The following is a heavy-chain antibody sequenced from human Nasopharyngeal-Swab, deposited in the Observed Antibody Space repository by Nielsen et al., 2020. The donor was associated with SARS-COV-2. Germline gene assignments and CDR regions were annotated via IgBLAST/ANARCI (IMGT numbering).Heavy chain of an antibody. Sequence: GESLKISCAAFGFTLSDYAMHWVRQAPGKGLEWVALFSYDGCKRYFADSMKGRFSISRDNIKNHVYLQMDSLRAYDTAVYYCAKDHFYDAGSYDRLYLDFWGQGTLVTVSS. CDR2: FSYDGCKR. V-gene: IGHV3-30*18. D-gene: IGHD3-10*01. CDR3: AKDHFYDAGSYDRLYLDF. CDR1: GFTLSDYA. J-gene: IGHJ4*02.